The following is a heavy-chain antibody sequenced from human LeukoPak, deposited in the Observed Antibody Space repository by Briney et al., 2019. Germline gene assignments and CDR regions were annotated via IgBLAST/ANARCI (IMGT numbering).Heavy chain of an antibody. CDR1: GGTFSSYA. CDR3: ARGAMVRGVIKNWFDP. J-gene: IGHJ5*02. CDR2: IIPIFGTA. Sequence: ASVKVSCKASGGTFSSYAISWVRQAPGQGLEWMGGIIPIFGTANYAQKFQGRVTITADKSTSTAYMELSSLRSEDTAVYYCARGAMVRGVIKNWFDPWGQGTPVTVSS. D-gene: IGHD3-10*01. V-gene: IGHV1-69*06.